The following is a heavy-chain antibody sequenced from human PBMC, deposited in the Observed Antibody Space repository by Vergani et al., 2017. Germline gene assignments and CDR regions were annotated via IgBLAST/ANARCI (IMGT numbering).Heavy chain of an antibody. CDR1: GGTFSSYA. D-gene: IGHD6-13*01. J-gene: IGHJ4*02. CDR2: IIPILGIA. V-gene: IGHV1-69*04. Sequence: QVQLVQSGAEVKKPGSSVKVSCKASGGTFSSYAISWVRQAPGQGLEWMGRIIPILGIANYAQKFQGRVTITADKSTSTAYMELSSLRSEDTAVYYCARDLEVAAAIDYWGQGTLVTGSS. CDR3: ARDLEVAAAIDY.